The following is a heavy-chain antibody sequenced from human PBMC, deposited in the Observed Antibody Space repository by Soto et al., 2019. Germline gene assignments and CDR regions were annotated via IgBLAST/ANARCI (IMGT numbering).Heavy chain of an antibody. CDR1: GGTFSSYA. Sequence: QVQLVQSGAEVKKPGSSVKVSCKASGGTFSSYAISWVRQAPGQGLEWMGGIIPIFGTANYAQKYQGRVTITADESTSTAYMELGSLRSEDTAVYYCARCSEGSSNPYYYYYYGMDVWGQGTTVTVSS. D-gene: IGHD4-4*01. V-gene: IGHV1-69*01. CDR3: ARCSEGSSNPYYYYYYGMDV. J-gene: IGHJ6*02. CDR2: IIPIFGTA.